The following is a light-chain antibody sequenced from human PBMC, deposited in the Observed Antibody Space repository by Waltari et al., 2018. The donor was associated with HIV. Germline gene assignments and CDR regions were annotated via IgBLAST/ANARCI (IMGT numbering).Light chain of an antibody. J-gene: IGLJ2*01. CDR1: SGSIASNY. CDR2: KDD. Sequence: NFMLTQPHSVSEPPGRTVTISCTRRSGSIASNYVHWYQQRPGSSPASVINKDDKSASWVSDRFSGSIVSASSYASITISGLRTEGEADDYRQSYYNENPVLFGEETKQTVL. V-gene: IGLV6-57*01. CDR3: QSYYNENPVL.